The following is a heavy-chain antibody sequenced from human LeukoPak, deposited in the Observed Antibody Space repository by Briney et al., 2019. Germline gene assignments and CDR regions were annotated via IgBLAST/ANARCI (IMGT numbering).Heavy chain of an antibody. Sequence: GASVKVSCKASGYTFTGYYMHWVRQAPGQGLEWMGWINGNSGDTKYAQKFQGRVTMTRDTSISTAYMELSRLRSDDTAVYYCARKTNPRRGAWFDPWGQGTLVTVSS. J-gene: IGHJ5*02. CDR3: ARKTNPRRGAWFDP. CDR1: GYTFTGYY. V-gene: IGHV1-2*02. CDR2: INGNSGDT. D-gene: IGHD3-10*01.